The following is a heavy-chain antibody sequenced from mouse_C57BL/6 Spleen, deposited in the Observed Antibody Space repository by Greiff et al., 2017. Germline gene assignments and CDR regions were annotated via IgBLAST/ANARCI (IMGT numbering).Heavy chain of an antibody. CDR1: GYTFTNYW. Sequence: QVQLKESGAELVRPGTSVKLSCKASGYTFTNYWIGWAKQRPGHGLEWIGDIYPGGGYTNYNQKFKGKSTLTADKSSSTAYMQFSSLTSEDSASYYCARSGLYYGSSCAYEYFDVWGTGTTVTVSS. D-gene: IGHD1-1*01. V-gene: IGHV1-63*01. CDR3: ARSGLYYGSSCAYEYFDV. J-gene: IGHJ1*03. CDR2: IYPGGGYT.